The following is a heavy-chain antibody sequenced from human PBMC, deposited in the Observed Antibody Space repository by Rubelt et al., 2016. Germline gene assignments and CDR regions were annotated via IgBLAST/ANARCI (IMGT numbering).Heavy chain of an antibody. J-gene: IGHJ3*02. CDR1: GFTFSSYG. CDR3: AREGYAAFDI. D-gene: IGHD5-12*01. V-gene: IGHV3-33*01. CDR2: IWYDGSNK. Sequence: QVQLVESGGGVVQPGRSLRLSCAASGFTFSSYGMHWVRQAPGKGLEWVAVIWYDGSNKYYADSVKGRVTISRDNSKNTLYLQMNSLRAEDTAVYYCAREGYAAFDIWGQGTMVTVSS.